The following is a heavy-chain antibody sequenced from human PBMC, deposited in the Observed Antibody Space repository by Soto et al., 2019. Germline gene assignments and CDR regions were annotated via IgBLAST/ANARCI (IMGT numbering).Heavy chain of an antibody. V-gene: IGHV1-3*01. CDR1: GYTFTSYA. CDR3: ASSYSNYALIDYYYYGMDV. D-gene: IGHD4-4*01. Sequence: ASVKVSCKASGYTFTSYAMHWVRQAPGQRLMWIGWINAGNGNTKYSQKLQDRVTINRDTSASTAYMELSSLRSEDTAVYYCASSYSNYALIDYYYYGMDVWGQGTTVTVSS. CDR2: INAGNGNT. J-gene: IGHJ6*02.